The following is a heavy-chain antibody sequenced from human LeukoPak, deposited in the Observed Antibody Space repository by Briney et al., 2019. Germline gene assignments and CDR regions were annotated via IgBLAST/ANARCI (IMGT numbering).Heavy chain of an antibody. Sequence: GGSLRLSCAASGFTLSTYGMYWVRQAPGKGLEWVAVIWNDGSNKHYADSVKGRFTIPRDNSKNTLDLQMNSLRAEDTAVYYCAKDLSSSWFEGLDNWGQGTLVTVSS. CDR1: GFTLSTYG. V-gene: IGHV3-33*06. D-gene: IGHD6-13*01. J-gene: IGHJ4*02. CDR3: AKDLSSSWFEGLDN. CDR2: IWNDGSNK.